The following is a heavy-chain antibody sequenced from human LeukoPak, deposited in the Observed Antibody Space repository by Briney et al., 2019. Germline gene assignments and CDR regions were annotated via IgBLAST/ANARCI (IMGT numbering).Heavy chain of an antibody. V-gene: IGHV4-30-4*01. J-gene: IGHJ6*02. CDR1: GGSINSGDYY. D-gene: IGHD2-2*02. CDR3: ARADCSSTSCYKRYADYYYGMDV. Sequence: SETLSLTCTVSGGSINSGDYYWSWIRQPPGKGLEWIGYIYYSGSTYYNPSLKSRVTISVDTSKNQLSLKLSSVTAADTAVHYCARADCSSTSCYKRYADYYYGMDVWGQGTTVTVSS. CDR2: IYYSGST.